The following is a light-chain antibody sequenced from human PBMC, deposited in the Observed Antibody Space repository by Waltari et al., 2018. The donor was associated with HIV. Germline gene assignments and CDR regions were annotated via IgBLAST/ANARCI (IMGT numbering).Light chain of an antibody. CDR3: QQYNNWPPA. CDR1: QSDSSN. CDR2: GAS. Sequence: EIVMTQSPATLSVSPGERATISCRASQSDSSNLAWYQQKPGQAPRLLISGASTRATGIPARFSGSGSVTEFTLTISSLQSEDFAVYYCQQYNNWPPAFGQGTRLEI. V-gene: IGKV3-15*01. J-gene: IGKJ5*01.